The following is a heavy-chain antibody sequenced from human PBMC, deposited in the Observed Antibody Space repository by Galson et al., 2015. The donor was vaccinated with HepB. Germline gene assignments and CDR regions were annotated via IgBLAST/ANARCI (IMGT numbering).Heavy chain of an antibody. CDR2: IDWDDDR. V-gene: IGHV2-70*11. CDR3: ARIVPSQSSNRGHYFDY. D-gene: IGHD6-6*01. J-gene: IGHJ4*02. Sequence: PSLVKPTQTLTLTCTFSGFSLSTTGMCVGWIRQPPGKALEWLARIDWDDDRYYSTSLETRLTISKDTSKNQVVLTLTTMDPVDTATYYCARIVPSQSSNRGHYFDYWGQGTLATVSS. CDR1: GFSLSTTGMC.